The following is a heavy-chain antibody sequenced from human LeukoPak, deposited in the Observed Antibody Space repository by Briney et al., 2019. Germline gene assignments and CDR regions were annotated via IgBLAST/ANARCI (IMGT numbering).Heavy chain of an antibody. D-gene: IGHD3-16*01. Sequence: GGSLRLSCAASGFTFNSYWMYWVRQAPGKGLVWVSHINSDGSSTDYADSVKGRFTISRDNAKTTLYLQMNSLRAEDTAVYYCASSFGGPFDYWGQGTLVTVSS. CDR1: GFTFNSYW. V-gene: IGHV3-74*01. J-gene: IGHJ4*02. CDR2: INSDGSST. CDR3: ASSFGGPFDY.